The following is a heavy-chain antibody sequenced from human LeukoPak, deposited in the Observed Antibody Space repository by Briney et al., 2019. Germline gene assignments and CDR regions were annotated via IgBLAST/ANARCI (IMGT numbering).Heavy chain of an antibody. CDR1: GYSISTGFY. Sequence: PSETLSLTCTVSGYSISTGFYWGWVRQAPGKGREWVANIKQDGSEKYYVDCVKGRFTISRDNAKNSLYLQMNSLRAEDTAVYYCVKYGGDLGVASDCWGQGTLVTVSS. J-gene: IGHJ4*02. CDR2: IKQDGSEK. D-gene: IGHD2-21*01. CDR3: VKYGGDLGVASDC. V-gene: IGHV3-7*01.